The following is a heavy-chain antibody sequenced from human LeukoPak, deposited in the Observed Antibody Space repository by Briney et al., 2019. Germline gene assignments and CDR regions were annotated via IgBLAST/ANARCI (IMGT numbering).Heavy chain of an antibody. CDR2: IYYSGST. D-gene: IGHD3-22*01. CDR1: GGSISSYY. J-gene: IGHJ4*02. Sequence: SETLSLTCTVSGGSISSYYWSWIRQPPGKGLEWIGYIYYSGSTNYNPSLKSRVTISVDTSKNQFSLKLSSVTATDTAVYYCARKYYYDSSGYDYWGQGTLVTVSS. V-gene: IGHV4-59*01. CDR3: ARKYYYDSSGYDY.